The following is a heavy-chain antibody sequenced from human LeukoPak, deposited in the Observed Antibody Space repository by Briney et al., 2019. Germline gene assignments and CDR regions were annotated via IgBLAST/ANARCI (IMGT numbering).Heavy chain of an antibody. J-gene: IGHJ5*02. V-gene: IGHV1-2*02. CDR3: ARDRRDMIVVVSWFDP. Sequence: GASVKVSCKASGYTFTGYYMHWVRQAPGQGLEWMGWINPNSGGTNYAQKFQGRVTMTRDTSISTAYMELSRLRSDDTAVYYCARDRRDMIVVVSWFDPWGQGTLVTDSS. D-gene: IGHD3-22*01. CDR1: GYTFTGYY. CDR2: INPNSGGT.